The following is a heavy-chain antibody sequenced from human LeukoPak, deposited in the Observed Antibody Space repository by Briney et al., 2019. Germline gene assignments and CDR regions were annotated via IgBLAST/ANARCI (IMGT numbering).Heavy chain of an antibody. D-gene: IGHD3-10*01. J-gene: IGHJ4*02. CDR3: AREDHSVPYFDY. Sequence: GSSVKVSCKASGGTFSSYAISWVRQAPGQGLEWMGGIIPIFGTANYAQKFQGRVTITTDESTSTAYMELSSLRSEDTAVYYCAREDHSVPYFDYWGQGTLVTVSS. V-gene: IGHV1-69*05. CDR2: IIPIFGTA. CDR1: GGTFSSYA.